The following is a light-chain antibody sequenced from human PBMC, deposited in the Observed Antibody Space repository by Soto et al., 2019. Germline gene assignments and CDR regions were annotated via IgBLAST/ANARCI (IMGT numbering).Light chain of an antibody. CDR1: ERIYSAY. CDR3: QQYGNSPIT. CDR2: GTS. V-gene: IGKV3-20*01. J-gene: IGKJ5*01. Sequence: EIVLTQSPATLSVSPVERATLSCRASERIYSAYLGWYQQKPGQAPRLLIYGTSSRATGIPDRFSGSGSGTDFTLTISRLEPEDFAVYYCQQYGNSPITFGQGTRLEIK.